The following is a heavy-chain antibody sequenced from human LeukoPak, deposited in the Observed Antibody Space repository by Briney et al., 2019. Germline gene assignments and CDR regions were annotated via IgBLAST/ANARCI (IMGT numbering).Heavy chain of an antibody. J-gene: IGHJ6*02. CDR3: ASFEGYSGYDYGIDD. CDR1: GGSTSSYY. D-gene: IGHD5-12*01. V-gene: IGHV4-59*01. Sequence: SETLALTCTVSGGSTSSYYWSWIRQPPGKGLEWIGYIYYSGSTNYNPSLKSRVTISVDTSKNQFSLKLSSVTAADTAVYYCASFEGYSGYDYGIDDWGQGSTVTVSS. CDR2: IYYSGST.